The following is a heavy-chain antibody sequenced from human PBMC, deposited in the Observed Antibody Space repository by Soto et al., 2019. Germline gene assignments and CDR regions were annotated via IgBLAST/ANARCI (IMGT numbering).Heavy chain of an antibody. CDR3: ASIMYYYAANWFDP. D-gene: IGHD3-10*01. Sequence: SETLSLTCTVSGGSISSGDYYWSWIRQPPGKGLEWIGYIYYSGSTYYNPSLKSRVTISVDTSKNQFSLKLSSVTAADTAVYYCASIMYYYAANWFDPWGQGTLVTVSS. CDR1: GGSISSGDYY. J-gene: IGHJ5*02. CDR2: IYYSGST. V-gene: IGHV4-30-4*01.